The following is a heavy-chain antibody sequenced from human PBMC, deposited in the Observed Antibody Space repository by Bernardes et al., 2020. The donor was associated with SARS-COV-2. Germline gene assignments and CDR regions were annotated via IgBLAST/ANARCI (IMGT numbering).Heavy chain of an antibody. J-gene: IGHJ3*02. V-gene: IGHV1-2*02. CDR1: GYTLRDYY. CDR3: ARDLDRLYSGSRTDAFDI. D-gene: IGHD1-26*01. Sequence: ASVKDSCKASGYTLRDYYMHWVRQAPGQGLEWMGWINPHSGGTNYAQKFQGRVTVTRDTSISTAYMELSRLTSDDTAVYYCARDLDRLYSGSRTDAFDIWGQGTMVTGSS. CDR2: INPHSGGT.